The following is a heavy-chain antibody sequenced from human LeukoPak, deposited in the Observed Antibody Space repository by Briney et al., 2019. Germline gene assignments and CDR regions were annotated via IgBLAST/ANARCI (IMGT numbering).Heavy chain of an antibody. CDR2: INPNSGGT. CDR1: GYTFTGYY. D-gene: IGHD2-21*02. J-gene: IGHJ6*03. V-gene: IGHV1-2*02. CDR3: ARDRYGDENPYYYYYYMDV. Sequence: GASVKVSCKASGYTFTGYYMHWVRQAPGQGLEWMGWINPNSGGTNYAQKFQGRVTMTRDTSISTAYMELSRLRSDDTAVYYCARDRYGDENPYYYYYYMDVWGKGTTVTVSS.